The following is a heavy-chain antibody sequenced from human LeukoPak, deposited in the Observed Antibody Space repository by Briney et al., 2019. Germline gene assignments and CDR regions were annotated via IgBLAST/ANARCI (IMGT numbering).Heavy chain of an antibody. CDR3: ARGIPDAFDI. D-gene: IGHD2-2*02. J-gene: IGHJ3*02. CDR1: GFTFSNAW. V-gene: IGHV3-33*08. Sequence: GSLRLSCAASGFTFSNAWMSWVRQAPGKGLEWVAVIWYDGSNKYYADSVKGRFTISRDNSKNTLYLQMNSLRAEDTAVYYCARGIPDAFDIWGQGTMVTVSS. CDR2: IWYDGSNK.